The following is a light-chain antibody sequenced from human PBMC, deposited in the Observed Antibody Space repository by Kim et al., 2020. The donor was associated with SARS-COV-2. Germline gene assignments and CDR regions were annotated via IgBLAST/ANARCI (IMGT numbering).Light chain of an antibody. CDR3: AAWDDSLNGVV. J-gene: IGLJ2*01. CDR2: SNN. Sequence: QSVLTQPPSASGTPGQRVTISGSGSSSNIGSHTINWYQQLPGTAPKLLIYSNNQRPSGVPDRFSGSKSGTSASLAISGLQSEDEADYYCAAWDDSLNGVVFGGGTQLTVL. V-gene: IGLV1-44*01. CDR1: SSNIGSHT.